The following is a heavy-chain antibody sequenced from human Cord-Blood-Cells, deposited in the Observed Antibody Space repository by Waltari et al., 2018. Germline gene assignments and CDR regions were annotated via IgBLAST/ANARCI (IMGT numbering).Heavy chain of an antibody. D-gene: IGHD1-26*01. CDR2: IKSKTDGGTT. V-gene: IGHV3-15*01. CDR3: TTRIVGATTRDY. Sequence: EVQLVESGGGLVKPGGSLRLSCAASGFTFSNAWMSWVRQAPGKGLEWVGRIKSKTDGGTTDYAAPVKGRFTISRDDSKNTLYLQMNSLKTEDTAVYYYTTRIVGATTRDYWGQGTLVTVSS. CDR1: GFTFSNAW. J-gene: IGHJ4*02.